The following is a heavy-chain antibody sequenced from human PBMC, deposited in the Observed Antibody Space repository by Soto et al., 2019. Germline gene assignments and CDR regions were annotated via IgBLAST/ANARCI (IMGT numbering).Heavy chain of an antibody. V-gene: IGHV4-30-4*01. D-gene: IGHD3-9*01. Sequence: SETLSLTCTVSGGSISSGDYYWSWIRQPPGKGLEWIGYIYYSGSTYYNPSLKSRVTISVDTSKNQFSLNLSSVTAADTAVYYCASGYYDILTGRDNKYYFDYWGQGALVTVSS. CDR2: IYYSGST. CDR1: GGSISSGDYY. CDR3: ASGYYDILTGRDNKYYFDY. J-gene: IGHJ4*02.